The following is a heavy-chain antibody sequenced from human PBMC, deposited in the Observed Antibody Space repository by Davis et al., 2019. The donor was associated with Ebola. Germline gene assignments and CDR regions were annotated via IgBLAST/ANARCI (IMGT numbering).Heavy chain of an antibody. J-gene: IGHJ4*02. CDR3: ARAQFPTTSDH. V-gene: IGHV1-18*04. Sequence: ASVKVSCKASGYTFTSYGISWLRQAPGQGLEWMGWINPHNANTNYAQNVQGRVTMTTDTSTSTAYMEVGSLRSDDTAVYYCARAQFPTTSDHWGQGTLVTVSS. CDR1: GYTFTSYG. D-gene: IGHD1-1*01. CDR2: INPHNANT.